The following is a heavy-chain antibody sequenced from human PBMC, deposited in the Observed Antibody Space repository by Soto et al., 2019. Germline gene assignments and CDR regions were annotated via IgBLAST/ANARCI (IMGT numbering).Heavy chain of an antibody. D-gene: IGHD3-10*01. V-gene: IGHV2-5*02. CDR3: AHGDGSLGRDWFDP. J-gene: IGHJ5*02. Sequence: KSGPTLVNPTQTLTLTCTFSGFSFNTRGVAVGWIRQPPGKALEWLAVIYWDDDKRYSPSLKNRLTITKDTSKNQVVLILTNMDPVDTATYYCAHGDGSLGRDWFDPWGQGTLVTVSS. CDR2: IYWDDDK. CDR1: GFSFNTRGVA.